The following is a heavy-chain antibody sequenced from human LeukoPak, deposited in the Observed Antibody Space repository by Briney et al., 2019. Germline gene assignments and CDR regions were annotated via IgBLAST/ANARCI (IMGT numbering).Heavy chain of an antibody. V-gene: IGHV3-7*01. CDR2: IKQDGSEK. D-gene: IGHD6-19*01. Sequence: GGSLRLSCEASGITLSNAWMNWVRQAPGKGLEWVANIKQDGSEKHYVDSVKGRFTISRDSAKNSLYLQMNSLRAEDTAVYYCAKEGPGYSAAWSNYYLDYWGQGTLVTVSS. CDR1: GITLSNAW. J-gene: IGHJ4*02. CDR3: AKEGPGYSAAWSNYYLDY.